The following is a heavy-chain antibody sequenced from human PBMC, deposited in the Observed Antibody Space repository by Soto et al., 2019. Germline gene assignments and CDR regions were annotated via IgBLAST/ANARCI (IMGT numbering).Heavy chain of an antibody. J-gene: IGHJ4*02. CDR1: GYTLTELS. V-gene: IGHV1-24*01. D-gene: IGHD2-15*01. CDR3: ATRCSGGSCYPYYFDY. CDR2: FDPEDGET. Sequence: ASVKVSCKVSGYTLTELSMHWVRQAPGKGLEWMGGFDPEDGETIYAQKFHGRVTMTEDTSTDTAYMELSSLRSEDTAVYYCATRCSGGSCYPYYFDYWGQGTLVTVSS.